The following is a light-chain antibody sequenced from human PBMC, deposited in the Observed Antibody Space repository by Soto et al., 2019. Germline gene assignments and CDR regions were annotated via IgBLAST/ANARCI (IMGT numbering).Light chain of an antibody. J-gene: IGLJ1*01. CDR2: HDT. CDR3: QAWDSSTVRV. Sequence: SYELTQPPSGSVSPGQTASITCSGDKLGDKFASWYQQKPGQSPVLVIYHDTKRPSGIPERFSGSNSGNTATLTISGTQAMDEADFYCQAWDSSTVRVFGTGTKLTVL. CDR1: KLGDKF. V-gene: IGLV3-1*01.